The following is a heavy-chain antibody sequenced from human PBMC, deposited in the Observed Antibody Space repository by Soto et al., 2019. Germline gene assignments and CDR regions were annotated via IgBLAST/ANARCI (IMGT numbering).Heavy chain of an antibody. D-gene: IGHD3-10*01. CDR2: ILNDGSNR. Sequence: QVQLVESGGGVVQPGRSLRLSCAASEFTFSNYGMHWVRQAPGKGLEWVAVILNDGSNRYHADSVKDRFTISRDNSKSTLYLQMNSLRAEETAVYYCARDDEYSGNGMDVWGQGTTVTVS. V-gene: IGHV3-33*01. CDR3: ARDDEYSGNGMDV. J-gene: IGHJ6*02. CDR1: EFTFSNYG.